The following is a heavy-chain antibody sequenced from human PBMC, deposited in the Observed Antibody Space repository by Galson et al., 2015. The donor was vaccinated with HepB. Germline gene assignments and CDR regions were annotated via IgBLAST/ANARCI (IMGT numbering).Heavy chain of an antibody. CDR2: IDWDDDK. CDR1: GFSLRTRGMR. Sequence: ALVKPTQTLTLTCTLSGFSLRTRGMRVSWIRQPPGKALEWLARIDWDDDKFYRTSLKTRLTISKDTSKNQVVFTMTKMDPVDTATYYCALSYGYPGNMDVWGKGTTVTVSS. D-gene: IGHD5-18*01. V-gene: IGHV2-70*04. J-gene: IGHJ6*03. CDR3: ALSYGYPGNMDV.